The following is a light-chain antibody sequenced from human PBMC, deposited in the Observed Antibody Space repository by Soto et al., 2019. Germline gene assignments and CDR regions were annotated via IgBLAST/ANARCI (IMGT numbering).Light chain of an antibody. Sequence: QSALTQPPSVSAAPGQKVTISCSGSNSNIGNNYVSWYQQLPGTAPKLLIYDNSNRPSGIPDRFSGSKSGTSATLGITGLQTGDEADYYCGTWDSSLSAYVFGTGTKLTVL. J-gene: IGLJ1*01. CDR1: NSNIGNNY. CDR2: DNS. V-gene: IGLV1-51*01. CDR3: GTWDSSLSAYV.